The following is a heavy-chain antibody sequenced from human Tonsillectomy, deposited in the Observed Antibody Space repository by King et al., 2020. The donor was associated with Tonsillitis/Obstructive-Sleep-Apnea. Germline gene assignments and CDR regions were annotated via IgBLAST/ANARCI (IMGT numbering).Heavy chain of an antibody. CDR2: ISYDGSNK. CDR1: GFTFSSYA. CDR3: ASPVTGRRASFDY. D-gene: IGHD5-18*01. J-gene: IGHJ4*02. Sequence: VQLVESGGGVVQPGRSLRLSCAASGFTFSSYAMHWVRQAPGKGLELVSVISYDGSNKYYADSVKGRLTISRDNSKNTLYLQMNSLRAEVTAVYYCASPVTGRRASFDYWGQGTLVTVSS. V-gene: IGHV3-30*01.